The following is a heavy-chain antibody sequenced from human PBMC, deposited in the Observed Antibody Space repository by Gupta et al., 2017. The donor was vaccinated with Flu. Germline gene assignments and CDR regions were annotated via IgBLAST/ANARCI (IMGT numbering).Heavy chain of an antibody. CDR2: IYTNDTT. CDR3: ARADIKRGWFDP. J-gene: IGHJ5*02. V-gene: IGHV4-4*07. D-gene: IGHD2-15*01. Sequence: QVHLQESGPGLVKPSETLSLTCTISGVPIGSNSWSWIRQPAGKGLEWVGRIYTNDTTNYNPSLKSRVTMSVDTSKNQFSLKLTSVTAADTAVDDGARADIKRGWFDPWGQGTQGIGSS. CDR1: GVPIGSNS.